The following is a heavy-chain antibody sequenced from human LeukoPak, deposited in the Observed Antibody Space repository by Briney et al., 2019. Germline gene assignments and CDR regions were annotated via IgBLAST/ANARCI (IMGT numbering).Heavy chain of an antibody. CDR2: IFYSGSA. V-gene: IGHV4-59*01. D-gene: IGHD1-26*01. CDR3: ARLRSGSTPPPPHYYYGLDV. Sequence: SETLSLTCTVSGGSINDFYWTWIRQPPGKGLEWIGYIFYSGSANSNPSLESRVTISVDTSKNQFSLKLSSVTAADTAAYYCARLRSGSTPPPPHYYYGLDVWGQGTTVIVSS. J-gene: IGHJ6*02. CDR1: GGSINDFY.